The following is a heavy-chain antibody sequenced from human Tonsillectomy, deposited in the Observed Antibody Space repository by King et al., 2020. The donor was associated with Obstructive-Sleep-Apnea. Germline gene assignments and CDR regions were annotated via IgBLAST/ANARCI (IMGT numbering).Heavy chain of an antibody. CDR3: AKDLISRYDILTGYYGFAP. Sequence: VQLVESGGGLVQPGGSLRLSCAASGFTFSSYAMNWVRQAPGKGLEWVSAIRGSGGSTYYADSVKGRFTISRDNSENTLYLQMNSLRAEDTAVYYCAKDLISRYDILTGYYGFAPWGQGTLVTVSS. CDR1: GFTFSSYA. CDR2: IRGSGGST. V-gene: IGHV3-23*04. J-gene: IGHJ5*02. D-gene: IGHD3-9*01.